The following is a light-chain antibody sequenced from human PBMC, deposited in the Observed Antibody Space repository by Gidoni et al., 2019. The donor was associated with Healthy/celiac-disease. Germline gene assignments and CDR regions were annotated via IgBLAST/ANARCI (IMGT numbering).Light chain of an antibody. CDR3: QQYGSSPQGT. Sequence: EIVLTQSPGTLSLSPGERATLSCRASQSVSSSYLAWYQQKPGQAPRLLLYGASSRATGIPDRFSGSGSGTDFTLTISRLEPEDFAVYYCQQYGSSPQGTFGQXTKVEIK. CDR2: GAS. V-gene: IGKV3-20*01. CDR1: QSVSSSY. J-gene: IGKJ1*01.